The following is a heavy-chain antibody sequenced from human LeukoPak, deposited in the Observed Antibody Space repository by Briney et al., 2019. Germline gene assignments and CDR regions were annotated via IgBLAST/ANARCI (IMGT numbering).Heavy chain of an antibody. J-gene: IGHJ4*02. CDR3: ARDEWSGGSFES. D-gene: IGHD6-19*01. CDR2: LYAAGNT. CDR1: GLTVSSNY. Sequence: GGSLRLSCAASGLTVSSNYMSWVRQAPGKGLEWVSVLYAAGNTYYADSVKGRFTISRDNSKNTVYLQMNSLRADDTAVYYCARDEWSGGSFESWGQGTLVTVSS. V-gene: IGHV3-53*01.